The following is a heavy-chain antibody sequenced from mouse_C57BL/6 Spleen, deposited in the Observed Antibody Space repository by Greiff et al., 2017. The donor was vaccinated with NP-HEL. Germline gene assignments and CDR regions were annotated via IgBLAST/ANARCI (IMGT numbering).Heavy chain of an antibody. J-gene: IGHJ4*01. D-gene: IGHD1-1*01. V-gene: IGHV1-53*01. Sequence: QVQLKQPGTELVKPGASVKLSCKASGYTFTSYWMHWVKQRPGQGLEWIGNINPSNGGTNYNEKFKSKATLTVDKSSSTAYMQLSSLTSEDSAVYYCARCGTTVVASPLYAMDYWGQGTSVTVSS. CDR2: INPSNGGT. CDR1: GYTFTSYW. CDR3: ARCGTTVVASPLYAMDY.